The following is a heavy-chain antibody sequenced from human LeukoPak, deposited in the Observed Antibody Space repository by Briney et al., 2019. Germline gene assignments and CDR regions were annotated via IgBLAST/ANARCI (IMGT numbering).Heavy chain of an antibody. CDR1: GGSISSYY. CDR2: IYYSGST. V-gene: IGHV4-59*01. J-gene: IGHJ5*02. D-gene: IGHD3-3*01. Sequence: SETLSLTCTVSGGSISSYYWSWIRQPPGKGLEWIGYIYYSGSTNYNPSLKSRVTISVGTSKNQFSLKLSSVTAADTAVYYCARGVLRFLEWLPNWFDPWGQGTLVTVSS. CDR3: ARGVLRFLEWLPNWFDP.